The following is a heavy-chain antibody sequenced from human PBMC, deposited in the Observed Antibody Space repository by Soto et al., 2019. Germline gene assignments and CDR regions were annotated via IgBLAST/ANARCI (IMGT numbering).Heavy chain of an antibody. Sequence: SVKVSCKASGGTFSSYAISWVRQAPGQGLEWMGGIIPIFGTANYAQKFQSRVTITADESTSTAYMELSSLRYEDTAVYYCARREDIVVVPAEPARYYYGMDVWGQGTTVTVSS. CDR2: IIPIFGTA. CDR1: GGTFSSYA. D-gene: IGHD2-2*01. V-gene: IGHV1-69*13. J-gene: IGHJ6*02. CDR3: ARREDIVVVPAEPARYYYGMDV.